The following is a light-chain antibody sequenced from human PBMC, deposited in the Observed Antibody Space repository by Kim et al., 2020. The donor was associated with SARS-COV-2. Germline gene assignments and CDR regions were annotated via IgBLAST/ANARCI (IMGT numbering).Light chain of an antibody. V-gene: IGKV1-39*01. CDR1: QSIAKY. J-gene: IGKJ4*02. CDR3: QLGHSTSPT. Sequence: DIQMTQSPSSLSASVGDSVTITCRASQSIAKYLNWYQQKPGKAPTLLIYGASTLQSGVPSRFSGGGSGTDFSLTISSLQPADFATYYCQLGHSTSPTFGGGTKVDIK. CDR2: GAS.